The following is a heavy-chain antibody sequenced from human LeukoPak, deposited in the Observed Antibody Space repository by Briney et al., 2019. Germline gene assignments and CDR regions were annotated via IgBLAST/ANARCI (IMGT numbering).Heavy chain of an antibody. Sequence: SETLSLTCTVSGGSISSYYWSWIRQPAGKGLEWIGRIYTSGSTNCNPSLKSRVTMSVDTSKNQFSLKLSSVTAADTAVYYCARDYYDILTGSGPNWFDPWGQGTLVTVSS. J-gene: IGHJ5*02. D-gene: IGHD3-9*01. CDR3: ARDYYDILTGSGPNWFDP. CDR1: GGSISSYY. V-gene: IGHV4-4*07. CDR2: IYTSGST.